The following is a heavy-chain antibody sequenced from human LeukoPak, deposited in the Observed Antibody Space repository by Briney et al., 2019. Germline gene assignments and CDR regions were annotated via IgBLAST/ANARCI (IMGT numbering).Heavy chain of an antibody. D-gene: IGHD1-26*01. Sequence: GGSLRLSCAASGFTFSGYSMNWVRQAPGKGLEWVSSISSSSSYIYYADSVKGRFTISRDNAKNSLYLQMNSLRAEDTAVYYCARSGSASWELGIFDYWGQGSLVTVSS. CDR1: GFTFSGYS. V-gene: IGHV3-21*01. CDR2: ISSSSSYI. J-gene: IGHJ4*02. CDR3: ARSGSASWELGIFDY.